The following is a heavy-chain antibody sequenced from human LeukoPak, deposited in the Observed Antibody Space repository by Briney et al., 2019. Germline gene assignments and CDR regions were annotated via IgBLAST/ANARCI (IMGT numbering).Heavy chain of an antibody. CDR1: GFVFNTYW. Sequence: GGSLRLSCAASGFVFNTYWMTWIRQAPGKGLEWVANINLDGPEEHYVDSSLKGRFTISRDNAKSSLYLQMNSLRVEDTAVYYCASGRHDFLHWGQGTLVTVSS. CDR2: INLDGPEE. CDR3: ASGRHDFLH. V-gene: IGHV3-7*01. D-gene: IGHD3/OR15-3a*01. J-gene: IGHJ4*02.